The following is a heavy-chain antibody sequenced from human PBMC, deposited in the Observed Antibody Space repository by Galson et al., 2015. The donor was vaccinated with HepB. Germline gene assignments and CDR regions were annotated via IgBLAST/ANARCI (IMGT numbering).Heavy chain of an antibody. Sequence: SVKVSCKASGYTFTSYAMHWVRQAPGQRLEWMGWINAGNGSTKYSQKFQGRVTITRDTSASTAYMELSSLRSEDTAVYYCAREDVVVPAAIPDAFDIWGQGTMVTVSS. CDR2: INAGNGST. CDR1: GYTFTSYA. J-gene: IGHJ3*02. CDR3: AREDVVVPAAIPDAFDI. V-gene: IGHV1-3*01. D-gene: IGHD2-2*02.